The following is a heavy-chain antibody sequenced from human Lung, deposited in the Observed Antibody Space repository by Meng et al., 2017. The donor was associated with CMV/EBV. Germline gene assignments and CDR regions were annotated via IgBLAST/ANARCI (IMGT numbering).Heavy chain of an antibody. D-gene: IGHD6-13*01. V-gene: IGHV3-7*01. J-gene: IGHJ4*02. CDR1: GFTFSTYW. Sequence: GGSLRLSXAASGFTFSTYWMSWVRQAPGKGLEWVANIKQDGSEKYYVDSVKGRFTISRDNAKNSLYLQMNSLRAEDTAVYYCARESPGYSSSWYDYWGQGTRVTVSS. CDR3: ARESPGYSSSWYDY. CDR2: IKQDGSEK.